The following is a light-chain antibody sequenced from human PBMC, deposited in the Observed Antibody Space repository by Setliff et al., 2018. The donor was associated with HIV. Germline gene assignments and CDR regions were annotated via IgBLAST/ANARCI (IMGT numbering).Light chain of an antibody. CDR2: DVS. Sequence: LTQPASVSGSPGQSITISCTGTSSDVGGYNYVSWYQQHPGKAPKLMIYDVSKRPSGVSNRFSGSKSGNTASLTISGLQAEDEADYYCSSYTSSSTFYVFGTGTKVTVL. V-gene: IGLV2-14*01. CDR3: SSYTSSSTFYV. CDR1: SSDVGGYNY. J-gene: IGLJ1*01.